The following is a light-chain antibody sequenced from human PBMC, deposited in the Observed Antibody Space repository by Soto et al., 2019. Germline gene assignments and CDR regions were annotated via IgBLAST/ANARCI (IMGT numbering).Light chain of an antibody. Sequence: EIVMTQSPATLSVSPGERATLSCRASQSVSSNLAWYQQKPGQAPRLLIYGASTRATGIPARFSGSGFGTDFTLTISRLAPEDLAVYYCQQYGGSPRTFCQGTKVDIK. CDR1: QSVSSN. V-gene: IGKV3-15*01. CDR3: QQYGGSPRT. CDR2: GAS. J-gene: IGKJ1*01.